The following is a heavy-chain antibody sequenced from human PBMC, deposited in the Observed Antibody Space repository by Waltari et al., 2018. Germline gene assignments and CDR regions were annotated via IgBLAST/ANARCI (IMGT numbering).Heavy chain of an antibody. CDR3: ARAPGLAAADDAFDI. V-gene: IGHV4-30-4*08. Sequence: QVQLQESGPGLVKPSQTLSLTCTVSGGSISSGDYYWSWIRQPQGKGLEWIGYIYYSGSTYYNPSLKSRVTISVDTSKNQFSLKLSSVTAADTAVYYCARAPGLAAADDAFDIWGQGTMVTVSS. CDR2: IYYSGST. CDR1: GGSISSGDYY. D-gene: IGHD6-13*01. J-gene: IGHJ3*02.